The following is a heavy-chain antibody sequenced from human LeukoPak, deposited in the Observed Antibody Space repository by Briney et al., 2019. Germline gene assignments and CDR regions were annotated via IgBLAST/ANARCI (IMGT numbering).Heavy chain of an antibody. V-gene: IGHV4-39*01. CDR1: ADSIKSNSFY. J-gene: IGHJ2*01. D-gene: IGHD4-17*01. CDR2: LSYSGSS. Sequence: SETLSLTCTVSADSIKSNSFYWGWARQPPGKGLEWIGIGSLSYSGSSYYSPSLKSRITISVDMAKSQSSLKLRSVTAADTAVYYCARSMTTVTRNGYFDLWGRGTLVTVSS. CDR3: ARSMTTVTRNGYFDL.